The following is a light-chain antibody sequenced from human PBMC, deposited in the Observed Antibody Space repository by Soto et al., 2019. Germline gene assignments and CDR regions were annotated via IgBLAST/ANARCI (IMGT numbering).Light chain of an antibody. CDR1: SSDVGGYNY. V-gene: IGLV2-14*01. CDR3: SSYTSSSTLFYV. J-gene: IGLJ1*01. Sequence: QSALTQPASVSGSPGQSITISCTGTSSDVGGYNYVSWYQQHPGKAPKLMIYDVSNRPSGVSNRFSGSKSGNTASLTISGLQAEXEADYYCSSYTSSSTLFYVFGTGTKVTVL. CDR2: DVS.